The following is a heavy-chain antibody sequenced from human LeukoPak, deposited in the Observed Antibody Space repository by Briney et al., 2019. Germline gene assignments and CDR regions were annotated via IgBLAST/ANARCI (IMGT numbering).Heavy chain of an antibody. V-gene: IGHV1-69*01. CDR2: IIPIFGTA. CDR1: GGTFSSCA. J-gene: IGHJ4*02. Sequence: ASVKVSCRASGGTFSSCAISWVRQAPGQGLEWMGGIIPIFGTANYAQKFQGKVTITADESTSTAYMELSSLRSEDTAIYYCARGWDYDSGGRPTAYVYWGQGTLVSVSS. CDR3: ARGWDYDSGGRPTAYVY. D-gene: IGHD3-22*01.